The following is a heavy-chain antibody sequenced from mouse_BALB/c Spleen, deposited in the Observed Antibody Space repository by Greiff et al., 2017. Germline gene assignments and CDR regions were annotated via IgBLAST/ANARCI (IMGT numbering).Heavy chain of an antibody. CDR1: GYSFTSYY. CDR2: IDPFNGGT. CDR3: ARGGGNRYFDV. Sequence: VQLQQSGPELMKPGASVKISCKASGYSFTSYYMHWVKQSHGKSLEWIGYIDPFNGGTSYNQKFKGKATLTVDKSSSTAYMHLSSLTSEDSAVYYCARGGGNRYFDVWGAGTTVTVSS. D-gene: IGHD2-1*01. V-gene: IGHV1S135*01. J-gene: IGHJ1*01.